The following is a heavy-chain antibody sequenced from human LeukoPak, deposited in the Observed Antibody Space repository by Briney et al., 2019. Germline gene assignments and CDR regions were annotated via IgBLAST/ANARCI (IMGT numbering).Heavy chain of an antibody. CDR3: ARAGNLTPRLYYYYYYMDV. Sequence: SETLSLTCTVSGGSISSSSYYWGWIRQPPGKGLEWIGSIYYSGSTYYNPSLKSRVTISVDTSKNQFSLKLSSVTAADTAVYYCARAGNLTPRLYYYYYYMDVWGKGTTVTVSS. CDR2: IYYSGST. J-gene: IGHJ6*03. D-gene: IGHD1-7*01. CDR1: GGSISSSSYY. V-gene: IGHV4-39*07.